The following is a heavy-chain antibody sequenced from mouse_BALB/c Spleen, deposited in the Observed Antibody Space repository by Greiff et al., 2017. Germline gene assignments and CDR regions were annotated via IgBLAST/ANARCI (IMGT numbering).Heavy chain of an antibody. D-gene: IGHD2-14*01. CDR3: TRDAYYRYAWFAY. CDR2: ISSGGSYT. CDR1: GFTFSSYT. J-gene: IGHJ3*01. Sequence: EVKLVESGGGLVKPGGSLKLSCAASGFTFSSYTMSWVRQTPEKRLEWVATISSGGSYTYYPDSVKGRFTISRDNAKNTLYLQMSSLKSEDTAMYYCTRDAYYRYAWFAYWGQGTLVTVSA. V-gene: IGHV5-6-4*01.